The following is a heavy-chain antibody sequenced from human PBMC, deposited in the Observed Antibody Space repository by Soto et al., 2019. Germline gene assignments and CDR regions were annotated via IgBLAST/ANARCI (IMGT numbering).Heavy chain of an antibody. Sequence: GASVKVSCKASGGTFSNSAIIWLRQAPGQGLEWMGGILPIFGTPNYAQKFQGRLTISADEFSSTAYMELNILRSEDTAVYYCAREKSSGWYRQTTGFDYWGQGTLVTVSS. CDR2: ILPIFGTP. CDR1: GGTFSNSA. D-gene: IGHD6-19*01. J-gene: IGHJ4*02. V-gene: IGHV1-69*13. CDR3: AREKSSGWYRQTTGFDY.